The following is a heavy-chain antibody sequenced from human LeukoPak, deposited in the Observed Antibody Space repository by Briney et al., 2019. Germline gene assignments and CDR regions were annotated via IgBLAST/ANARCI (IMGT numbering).Heavy chain of an antibody. CDR3: ARGGSGWPNYFDY. V-gene: IGHV4-4*07. J-gene: IGHJ4*02. CDR2: VYTSGGT. D-gene: IGHD6-19*01. CDR1: GASLRTYY. Sequence: SETLDLTCSVPGASLRTYYWSWIRQPAGKGLEWIGRVYTSGGTDYNPSLKSRVTMSVDTSRNQFSLKLSSVTAADTAVYYCARGGSGWPNYFDYWGQGALVTVSS.